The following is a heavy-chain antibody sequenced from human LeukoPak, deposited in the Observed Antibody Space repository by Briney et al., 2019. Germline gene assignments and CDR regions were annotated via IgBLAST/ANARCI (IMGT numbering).Heavy chain of an antibody. CDR2: ISNSGGST. D-gene: IGHD3-10*01. CDR3: AKRASGSGTSLYYFDY. CDR1: GFTFSSYA. J-gene: IGHJ4*02. Sequence: GGSLRLSCAASGFTFSSYAMSWVRQAPGKGLEWVSVISNSGGSTFYADSAKGRFTISRDNSKNTLYLQMNSLRAEDTAVYYCAKRASGSGTSLYYFDYWGQGTLVTVSS. V-gene: IGHV3-23*01.